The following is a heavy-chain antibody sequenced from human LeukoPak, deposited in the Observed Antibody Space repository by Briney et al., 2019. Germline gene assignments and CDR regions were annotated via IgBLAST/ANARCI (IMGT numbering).Heavy chain of an antibody. D-gene: IGHD3-9*01. V-gene: IGHV1-3*01. CDR2: INAGNGNT. J-gene: IGHJ4*02. CDR3: ARGTRLGYFDWLAFDY. Sequence: GASVKVSCKASGYTFTSYAMHWVRQAPGPRLEWMGWINAGNGNTKYSQKFQGRVTITRDTSASTAYMELSSLRSEDTAVYYCARGTRLGYFDWLAFDYWGQGTLVTVSS. CDR1: GYTFTSYA.